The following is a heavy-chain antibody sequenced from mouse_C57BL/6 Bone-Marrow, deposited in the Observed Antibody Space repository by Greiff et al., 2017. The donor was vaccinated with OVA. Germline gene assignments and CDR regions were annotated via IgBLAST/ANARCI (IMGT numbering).Heavy chain of an antibody. CDR1: GYSITSGYY. V-gene: IGHV3-6*01. CDR3: ARCYDGSFDY. D-gene: IGHD2-3*01. CDR2: ISYDGSN. J-gene: IGHJ2*01. Sequence: DVKLVESGPGLVKPSQSLSLTCSVTGYSITSGYYWNWIRQFPGNKLEWMGYISYDGSNNYNPSLKNRISITRDTSKNQFFLKLNSVTTEDTATYYCARCYDGSFDYWGQGTTLTVSS.